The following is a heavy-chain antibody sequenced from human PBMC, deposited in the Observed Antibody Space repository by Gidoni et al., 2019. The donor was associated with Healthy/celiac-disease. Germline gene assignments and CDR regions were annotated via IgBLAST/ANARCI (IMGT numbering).Heavy chain of an antibody. J-gene: IGHJ3*02. CDR2: IDWDDDK. V-gene: IGHV2-70*04. D-gene: IGHD1-26*01. Sequence: QVTLKESGPALVNPTQTLTLTCTFSGFSLSTSGLRVSWIRQPPGKALEWLARIDWDDDKFYSTSLKTRLTISKDTSKNQVVLTMTNMDPVDTATYYCARMVVGANPPIWDAFDIWGQGTMVTVSS. CDR3: ARMVVGANPPIWDAFDI. CDR1: GFSLSTSGLR.